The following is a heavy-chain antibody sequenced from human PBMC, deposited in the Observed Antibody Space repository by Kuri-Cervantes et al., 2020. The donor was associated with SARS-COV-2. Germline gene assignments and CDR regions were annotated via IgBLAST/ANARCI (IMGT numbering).Heavy chain of an antibody. D-gene: IGHD2-2*01. Sequence: SVKVSCKASGGTFSSYAVTWVRQAPGRGLEWMGRIIPLFGTTIYAENFRGRVTLTADKSTNTAYMELSSLRSEGTAVYYCARPYCTSSTCYDGTFDSWGQGTLVTVSS. J-gene: IGHJ4*02. CDR3: ARPYCTSSTCYDGTFDS. CDR2: IIPLFGTT. V-gene: IGHV1-69*06. CDR1: GGTFSSYA.